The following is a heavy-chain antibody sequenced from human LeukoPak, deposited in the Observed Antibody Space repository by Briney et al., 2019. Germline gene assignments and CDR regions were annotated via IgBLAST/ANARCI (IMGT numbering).Heavy chain of an antibody. V-gene: IGHV3-9*01. Sequence: GGSLRLSCAASGFTFDDYAMHWVRHAPGKGLEWVSGISWNSGSIGYADSVKGRFTISRDNAKNSLYLQMNSLRAEDTALYYCAKYIYGDYADDAFDIWGQGTMVTVSS. CDR1: GFTFDDYA. D-gene: IGHD4-17*01. J-gene: IGHJ3*02. CDR3: AKYIYGDYADDAFDI. CDR2: ISWNSGSI.